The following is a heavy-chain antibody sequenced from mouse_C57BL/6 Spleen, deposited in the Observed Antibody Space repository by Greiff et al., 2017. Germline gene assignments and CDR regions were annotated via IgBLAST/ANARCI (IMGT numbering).Heavy chain of an antibody. D-gene: IGHD1-1*01. V-gene: IGHV5-9-1*02. CDR3: TSPHYGPFDY. CDR2: ISSGGDYI. J-gene: IGHJ2*01. Sequence: EVKLMESGEGLVKPGGSLKLSCAASGFTFSSYAMSWVRQTPEKRLEWVAYISSGGDYIYYADTVKGRFTISRDNARNTLYLQMSSLKSEDTAMYYCTSPHYGPFDYWGQGTTLTVSS. CDR1: GFTFSSYA.